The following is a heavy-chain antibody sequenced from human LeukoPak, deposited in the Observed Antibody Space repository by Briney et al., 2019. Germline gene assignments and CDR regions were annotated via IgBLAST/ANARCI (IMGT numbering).Heavy chain of an antibody. Sequence: PSETLSLTCAVYGGSFSGYYWSWIRQPPGKGLEWIGEINHSGSTNYNPSLKSRVTISVDTSKNQFSLKLSSVTAADTAVYYCAVAARRYFDYSGQGTLGTVSS. CDR1: GGSFSGYY. CDR2: INHSGST. CDR3: AVAARRYFDY. J-gene: IGHJ4*02. D-gene: IGHD6-6*01. V-gene: IGHV4-34*01.